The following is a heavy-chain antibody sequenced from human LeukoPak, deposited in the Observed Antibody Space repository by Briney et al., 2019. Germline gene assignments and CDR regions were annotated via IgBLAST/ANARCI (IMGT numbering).Heavy chain of an antibody. Sequence: ASVKVSCKASGCTFTSYGISWVRQAPGQGLEWMGWISAYNGNTNYAQKLQGRVTMARDMSTSTVYMELSSLRSEDTAVYYCARGEQLVHPWGQGTLVTVSS. J-gene: IGHJ5*02. CDR3: ARGEQLVHP. CDR2: ISAYNGNT. CDR1: GCTFTSYG. D-gene: IGHD6-6*01. V-gene: IGHV1-18*01.